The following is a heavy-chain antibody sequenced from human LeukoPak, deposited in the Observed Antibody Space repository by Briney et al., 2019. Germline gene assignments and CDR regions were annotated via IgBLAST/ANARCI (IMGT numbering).Heavy chain of an antibody. Sequence: GGSLRLSCAASGFTFSNFAMTWVRQAPGKGLEWVSSIVGSSSTYYADSLKGRFTISRDNAKNSLYLQMNSLRAEDTAVYYCARHIGFDAFDIWGQGTMVTVSS. V-gene: IGHV3-21*01. J-gene: IGHJ3*02. CDR1: GFTFSNFA. CDR2: IVGSSST. CDR3: ARHIGFDAFDI.